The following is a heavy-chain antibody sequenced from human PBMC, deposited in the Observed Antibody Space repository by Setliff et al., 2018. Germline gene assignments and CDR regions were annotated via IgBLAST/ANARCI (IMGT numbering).Heavy chain of an antibody. CDR2: INPNSGGA. Sequence: ASVKVSCKASGYTFAGYYMHWVRQAPGQGLEWMGWINPNSGGANYAQKFQGRVTMTRDTSISTGYMELSRLRSDDTAVYYCAASVGGAPYYYGLDVWGQGTTVTAP. CDR1: GYTFAGYY. V-gene: IGHV1-2*02. J-gene: IGHJ6*02. D-gene: IGHD2-15*01. CDR3: AASVGGAPYYYGLDV.